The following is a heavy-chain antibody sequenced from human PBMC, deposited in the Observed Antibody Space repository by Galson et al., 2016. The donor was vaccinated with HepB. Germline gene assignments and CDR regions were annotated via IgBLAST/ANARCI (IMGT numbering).Heavy chain of an antibody. V-gene: IGHV4-31*03. CDR3: TRDREGYRDEDLFWYSDL. J-gene: IGHJ2*01. CDR1: GGSMRNNNYY. CDR2: VYYSGST. D-gene: IGHD5-18*01. Sequence: TLSLTCTVSGGSMRNNNYYWSWIRQHPGKGLEWIGYVYYSGSTFYNPSLKSRVSISVDTSKNEFSLKLNSVTAADTAVYYCTRDREGYRDEDLFWYSDLWGRGTLVTVSS.